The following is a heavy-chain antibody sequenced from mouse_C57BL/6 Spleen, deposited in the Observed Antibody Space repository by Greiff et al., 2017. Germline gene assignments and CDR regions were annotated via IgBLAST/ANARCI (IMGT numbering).Heavy chain of an antibody. V-gene: IGHV5-12*01. CDR1: GFTFSDSY. CDR3: ARHYAMDY. J-gene: IGHJ4*01. CDR2: ISNGGGST. Sequence: EVQLVESGGGLVQPGGSLKLSCAASGFTFSDSYMYWVRQTPEKRLEWVAYISNGGGSTYYPDTVKGRFTISRDNAKNTLYLQMSRLKSEDTAMYYCARHYAMDYWGQGTSVTVSS.